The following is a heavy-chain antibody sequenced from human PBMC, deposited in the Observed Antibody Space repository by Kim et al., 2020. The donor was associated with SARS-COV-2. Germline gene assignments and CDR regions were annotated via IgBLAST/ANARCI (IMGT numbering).Heavy chain of an antibody. Sequence: SVKVSCKASGGTFSSYAISWVRQAPGQGLEWMGGITPIFGTANYAQKFQGRVTITADESTSTAYMELSSLRSEDTAVYYCASSLWGSGSPTPFDPWGQGTLVTVSS. D-gene: IGHD3-10*01. J-gene: IGHJ5*02. CDR3: ASSLWGSGSPTPFDP. V-gene: IGHV1-69*13. CDR1: GGTFSSYA. CDR2: ITPIFGTA.